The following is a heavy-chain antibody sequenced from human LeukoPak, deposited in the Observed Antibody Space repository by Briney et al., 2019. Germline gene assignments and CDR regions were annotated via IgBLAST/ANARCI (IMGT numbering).Heavy chain of an antibody. J-gene: IGHJ6*02. Sequence: ASVKVSCKASGGTFSSYAISWVRQAPGQGLEWMGRIIPILGIANYAQKFQGRVTITADKSTSTAYMELSSLRSEDTAVYYCARIWPKFLMDVWGQGTTVTVSS. CDR2: IIPILGIA. V-gene: IGHV1-69*04. CDR3: ARIWPKFLMDV. D-gene: IGHD2-21*01. CDR1: GGTFSSYA.